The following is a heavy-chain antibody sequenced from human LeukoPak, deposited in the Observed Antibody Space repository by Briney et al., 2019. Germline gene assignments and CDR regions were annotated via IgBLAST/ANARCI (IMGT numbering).Heavy chain of an antibody. V-gene: IGHV4-30-2*01. Sequence: PSQTLSLTCAVSGGSISSGGYSWSWIRQPPGKGLVWIGYIYHSGSTYYNPSLKSRVTISVDRSKNQFSLKLSSVTAADTAVYYCARGCSGGSCYTFDPWGQGTLVTVSS. CDR1: GGSISSGGYS. J-gene: IGHJ5*02. CDR3: ARGCSGGSCYTFDP. D-gene: IGHD2-15*01. CDR2: IYHSGST.